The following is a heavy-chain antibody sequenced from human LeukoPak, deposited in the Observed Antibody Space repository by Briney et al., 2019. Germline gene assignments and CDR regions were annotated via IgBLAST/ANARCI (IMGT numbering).Heavy chain of an antibody. D-gene: IGHD1-26*01. V-gene: IGHV3-48*03. Sequence: PGGSLRLSCAASGFTFSSYEMNWVRQAPGKGLEWVSYISSSGSTIYYADSVKGRFTISRDNAKNSLYLQMNSLRAEDTAVYYCARGGAYSGSYFSYWGQGTLVTVSS. J-gene: IGHJ4*02. CDR2: ISSSGSTI. CDR1: GFTFSSYE. CDR3: ARGGAYSGSYFSY.